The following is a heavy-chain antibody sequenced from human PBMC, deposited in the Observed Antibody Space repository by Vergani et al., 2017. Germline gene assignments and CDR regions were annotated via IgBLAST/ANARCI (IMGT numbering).Heavy chain of an antibody. Sequence: QVQLVESGGGLVKPGGSLRLSCAASGFTFSDYYMSWIRQAPGKGLEWVSYISSSGSTIYYADSVKGRFTISRDNAKNSLYLQMNSLRAEDTAVYYCARVPAYEVDYGDYGEGYYGMDVWGQGTTVTVSS. CDR3: ARVPAYEVDYGDYGEGYYGMDV. CDR2: ISSSGSTI. V-gene: IGHV3-11*04. J-gene: IGHJ6*02. CDR1: GFTFSDYY. D-gene: IGHD4-17*01.